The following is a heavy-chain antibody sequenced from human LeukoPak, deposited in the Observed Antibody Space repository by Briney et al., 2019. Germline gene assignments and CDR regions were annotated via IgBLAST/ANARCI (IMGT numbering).Heavy chain of an antibody. J-gene: IGHJ5*01. CDR3: AKDRPNYHETNGHYYRRDGDS. Sequence: GGSLRLSCAASGFTSSFYAMSWVRQTPEKGLEWVASMSSSGDVTYYVASVKGRFTISRDNSRYTLYLRMNSLRVEDTAIYYCAKDRPNYHETNGHYYRRDGDSWGQGTLVTVSS. CDR1: GFTSSFYA. CDR2: MSSSGDVT. D-gene: IGHD3-22*01. V-gene: IGHV3-23*01.